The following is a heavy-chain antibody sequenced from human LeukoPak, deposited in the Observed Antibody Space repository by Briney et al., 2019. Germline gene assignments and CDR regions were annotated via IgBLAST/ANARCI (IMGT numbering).Heavy chain of an antibody. V-gene: IGHV3-23*01. CDR1: GFTFSSYA. CDR3: AKVWGYDFWSGPWFDP. CDR2: ISGSGGST. Sequence: GGSLSLSCAASGFTFSSYAMSWVRRAPGEGVEWGSAISGSGGSTYYADSVKGRFTISRDNSKNTLYLQMNSLRAADTAVYYCAKVWGYDFWSGPWFDPWGQGTLLTVSS. J-gene: IGHJ5*02. D-gene: IGHD3-3*01.